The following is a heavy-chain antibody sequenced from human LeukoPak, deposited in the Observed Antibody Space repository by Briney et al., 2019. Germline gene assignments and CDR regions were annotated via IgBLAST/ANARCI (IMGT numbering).Heavy chain of an antibody. D-gene: IGHD2-2*01. CDR3: AREYCSSTSCYEYYYYYMDV. CDR1: GGSIRSYY. V-gene: IGHV4-4*07. Sequence: PSETLSLTCTVSGGSIRSYYWSWIRQPAGKGLEWIGRIYTSGSTNYNSSLKSRVTMSLDTSKNQFSLKVTSVTAADTAVYYCAREYCSSTSCYEYYYYYMDVWGKGTTVTVSS. J-gene: IGHJ6*03. CDR2: IYTSGST.